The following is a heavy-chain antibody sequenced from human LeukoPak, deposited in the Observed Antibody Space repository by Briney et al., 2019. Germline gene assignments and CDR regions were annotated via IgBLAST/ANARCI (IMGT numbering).Heavy chain of an antibody. CDR2: IYYSGST. Sequence: SETLSLTCTVSGGSISSSSYYWGWIRQPPGKGLEWIGSIYYSGSTYYNPSLKSRVTISVDTSKNQFSLKLSSVTAADTAVYYCAGGDSSSCFDYWGQGTLVTVSS. J-gene: IGHJ4*02. V-gene: IGHV4-39*07. D-gene: IGHD6-6*01. CDR1: GGSISSSSYY. CDR3: AGGDSSSCFDY.